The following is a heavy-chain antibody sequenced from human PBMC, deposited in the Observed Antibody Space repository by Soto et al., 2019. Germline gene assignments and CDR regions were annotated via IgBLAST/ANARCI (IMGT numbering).Heavy chain of an antibody. D-gene: IGHD6-19*01. CDR3: ARGGLEQWLVSNY. CDR1: GGTFSSYA. J-gene: IGHJ4*02. Sequence: QVQLAQSGAEMKKPGSSVKVSCKASGGTFSSYAISWVRQAPGQGLEWMGGIIPIFGTENYAQKFQGRVTITADESTSTAYMELSSLTSEDTGVYYCARGGLEQWLVSNYWGQGTLVTVSS. CDR2: IIPIFGTE. V-gene: IGHV1-69*12.